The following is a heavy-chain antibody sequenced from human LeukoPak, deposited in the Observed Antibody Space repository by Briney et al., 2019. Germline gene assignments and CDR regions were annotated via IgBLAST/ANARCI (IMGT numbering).Heavy chain of an antibody. V-gene: IGHV4-39*01. J-gene: IGHJ6*03. CDR2: LDSSGST. CDR1: GGSISSRSDS. Sequence: PSETLSLTCTVSGGSISSRSDSWGWIRQTPGKGLEWIGNLDSSGSTYYNPSLKSRVTISVGTSKNQFSLNLRSVTAADTAIYFCSRSHDYGGLYFYYYMDVWGKGTTVTVSS. CDR3: SRSHDYGGLYFYYYMDV. D-gene: IGHD4-23*01.